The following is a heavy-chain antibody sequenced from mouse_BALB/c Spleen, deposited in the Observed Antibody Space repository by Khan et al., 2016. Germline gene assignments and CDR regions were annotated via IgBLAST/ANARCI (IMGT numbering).Heavy chain of an antibody. J-gene: IGHJ3*01. CDR3: AREEAY. V-gene: IGHV3-2*02. CDR1: GYSITSDYA. Sequence: EVQLQESGPGLVKPSQSLSLTCTVTGYSITSDYAWNWIRQFPGNKLEWMGYISYSGSTSYNPSLKSRISITRDTSKNQFFLQLNAVTTEDTATYYCAREEAYWGQGTLVTVSA. CDR2: ISYSGST.